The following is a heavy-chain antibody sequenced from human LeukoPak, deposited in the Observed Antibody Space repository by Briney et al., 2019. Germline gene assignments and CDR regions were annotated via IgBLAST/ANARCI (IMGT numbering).Heavy chain of an antibody. CDR2: IYHSGST. Sequence: PSETLSLTCTVSGYSISSGYYWGWIRQPPGKGLEWIGSIYHSGSTYYNTSLKSRVTISVDTSKNQFSLKLSTAPATATAVYYCARARREMVDYWGQGTLVTVSS. CDR1: GYSISSGYY. D-gene: IGHD5-24*01. V-gene: IGHV4-38-2*02. CDR3: ARARREMVDY. J-gene: IGHJ4*02.